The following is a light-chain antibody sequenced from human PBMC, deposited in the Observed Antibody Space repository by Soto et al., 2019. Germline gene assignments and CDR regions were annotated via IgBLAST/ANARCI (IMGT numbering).Light chain of an antibody. V-gene: IGLV2-14*01. CDR1: SSDVGGYNY. CDR2: EVS. Sequence: QSALTQPASVSGSPGQSVTISCSGTSSDVGGYNYVSWYQQHPDKAPKLMIFEVSNRPLGVSDRFSGSKSGNTASLTISGLQVEDEADYYCSSFTSSSTLVFGSGTKVTVL. CDR3: SSFTSSSTLV. J-gene: IGLJ1*01.